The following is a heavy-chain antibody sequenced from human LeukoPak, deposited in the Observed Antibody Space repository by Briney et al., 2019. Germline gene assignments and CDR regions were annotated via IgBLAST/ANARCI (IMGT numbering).Heavy chain of an antibody. J-gene: IGHJ4*02. CDR3: ARHDYSYYIRL. Sequence: SETLSLTCTVSGGSISRYYWSWIRQPAGKGLEWIGGSTNRNPSLKSRIALSVDTSKNQFSLKLSSVTAADTAVYYCARHDYSYYIRLWGQGTLVTVSS. V-gene: IGHV4-4*07. CDR1: GGSISRYY. CDR2: ST. D-gene: IGHD3-10*01.